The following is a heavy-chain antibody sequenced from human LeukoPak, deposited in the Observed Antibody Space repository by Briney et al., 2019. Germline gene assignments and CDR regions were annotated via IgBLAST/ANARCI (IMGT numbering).Heavy chain of an antibody. CDR2: IKQDGSEK. Sequence: GGSLRLSCAASGFTFSSYWMSWVRQAPGKGLEWVANIKQDGSEKYYVDSVKGRFTISRDNAKNSLYLQMNSLRAEDTAVYYCARDGVLRYFDSYYYYIDVWGKGTTVTISS. CDR3: ARDGVLRYFDSYYYYIDV. D-gene: IGHD3-9*01. J-gene: IGHJ6*03. CDR1: GFTFSSYW. V-gene: IGHV3-7*03.